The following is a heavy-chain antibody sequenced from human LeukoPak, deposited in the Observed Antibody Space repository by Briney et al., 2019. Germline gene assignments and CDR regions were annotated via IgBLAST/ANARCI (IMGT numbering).Heavy chain of an antibody. CDR3: ARVDTMVRGVDAFDI. V-gene: IGHV3-48*03. CDR1: GFTFSSYE. Sequence: GGSLRLSCAASGFTFSSYEMNWVRQAPGKGLEWVSYISSSGSTIYYADSVKGRFTISRDNAKNSLYLQMNSLRAEDTAVYYCARVDTMVRGVDAFDICGQGTMVTVSS. CDR2: ISSSGSTI. D-gene: IGHD3-10*01. J-gene: IGHJ3*02.